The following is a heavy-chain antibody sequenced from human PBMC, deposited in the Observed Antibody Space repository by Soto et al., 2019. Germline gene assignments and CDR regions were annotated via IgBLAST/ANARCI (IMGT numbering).Heavy chain of an antibody. J-gene: IGHJ6*02. D-gene: IGHD3-16*02. V-gene: IGHV4-59*08. CDR2: IYYSGST. CDR3: ARDLSGYGMDV. CDR1: GGSISSYY. Sequence: QVQLQESGPGLVKPSETLSLTCTVSGGSISSYYWSWIRQPPGKGLEWIGYIYYSGSTNYNPSLKSRVTISVDTSKNQFSLKLSSVTAADTAVYYCARDLSGYGMDVWCQGTTVTVSS.